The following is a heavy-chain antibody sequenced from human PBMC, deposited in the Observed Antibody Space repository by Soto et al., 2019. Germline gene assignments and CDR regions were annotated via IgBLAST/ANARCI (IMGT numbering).Heavy chain of an antibody. CDR1: GGSITSGGWY. Sequence: PSETLSLTCTVSGGSITSGGWYWSWIPPVPGKGLEWVGHRYYSETTYYNPSLQSRVSISLDTSQIQFSLKLSFATAADAAMYYYAWTKGTGRSFYSGSFDYWGQGTTVTVSS. V-gene: IGHV4-31*03. J-gene: IGHJ4*02. D-gene: IGHD2-15*01. CDR2: RYYSETT. CDR3: AWTKGTGRSFYSGSFDY.